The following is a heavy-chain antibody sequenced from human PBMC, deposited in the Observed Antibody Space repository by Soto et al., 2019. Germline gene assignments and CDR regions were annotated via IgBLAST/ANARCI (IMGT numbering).Heavy chain of an antibody. J-gene: IGHJ4*02. Sequence: SETLSLTCAVYGGSFSGYYWSWIRQPPGKGLEWIGEINHSGSTNYNPSLKSRVTISVDTSKNQFSLKLSSVTAADTAVYYCARGVRGSSWYRLDYWGQGTLVTVS. CDR2: INHSGST. V-gene: IGHV4-34*01. CDR1: GGSFSGYY. D-gene: IGHD6-13*01. CDR3: ARGVRGSSWYRLDY.